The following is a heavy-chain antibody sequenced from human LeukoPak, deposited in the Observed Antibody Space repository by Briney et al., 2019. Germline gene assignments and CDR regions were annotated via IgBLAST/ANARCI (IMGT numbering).Heavy chain of an antibody. CDR1: GITFSNYY. D-gene: IGHD3-16*01. V-gene: IGHV3-74*01. J-gene: IGHJ4*02. CDR2: IIQDGSVT. Sequence: GGSLRLSCVPFGITFSNYYVHWLRQVPGGGLVWVSHIIQDGSVTSYADAVKGRLTSYNDNAKNTVYLQWNKLEAKDADVYDCDCDDYRGLGYWCRGTLVIVSS. CDR3: DCDDYRGLGY.